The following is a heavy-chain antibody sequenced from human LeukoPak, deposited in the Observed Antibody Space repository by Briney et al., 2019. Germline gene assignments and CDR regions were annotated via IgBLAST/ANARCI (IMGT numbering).Heavy chain of an antibody. V-gene: IGHV1-69*04. CDR2: IIPILGIA. D-gene: IGHD2-2*01. Sequence: SVKVSCKASGGTFSSYAISWVRQAPGQGLEWMGKIIPILGIANYAQKFQGRVTITADKSTSTAYMELSSLRSEDTAVYYCAVGSGVVVPDWFDPWGQGTLVTVSS. J-gene: IGHJ5*02. CDR3: AVGSGVVVPDWFDP. CDR1: GGTFSSYA.